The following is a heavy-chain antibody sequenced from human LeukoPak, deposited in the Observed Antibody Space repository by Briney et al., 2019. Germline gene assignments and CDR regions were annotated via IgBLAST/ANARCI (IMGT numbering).Heavy chain of an antibody. V-gene: IGHV4-59*01. D-gene: IGHD3-16*01. Sequence: SETLSLTCTVSGGSISSYYWSWIRQPPGKGLEWIGYIYYSGSTDYNPSLKSRVTISVDTSRNQCSLRLSSVTAADTAVYYCARDNDSRDPPHFDYWGQGTLVTVSS. J-gene: IGHJ4*02. CDR2: IYYSGST. CDR1: GGSISSYY. CDR3: ARDNDSRDPPHFDY.